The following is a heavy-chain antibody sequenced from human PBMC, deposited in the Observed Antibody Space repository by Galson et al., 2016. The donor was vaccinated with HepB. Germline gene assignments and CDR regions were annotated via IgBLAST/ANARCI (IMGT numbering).Heavy chain of an antibody. D-gene: IGHD6-6*01. Sequence: SVKVSCKASGYTFNNYAMNWVRQAPGQGLEWMGWINTNTGNPLYAQGFQGRFFFFLNTSVSTASLQISSLKAEDTAVYYCARVGYSSSSVYQLDYWGQGTLVTVSS. V-gene: IGHV7-4-1*02. CDR1: GYTFNNYA. J-gene: IGHJ4*02. CDR2: INTNTGNP. CDR3: ARVGYSSSSVYQLDY.